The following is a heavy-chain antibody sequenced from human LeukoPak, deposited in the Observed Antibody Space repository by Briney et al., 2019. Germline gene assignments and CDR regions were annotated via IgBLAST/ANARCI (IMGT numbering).Heavy chain of an antibody. D-gene: IGHD5-12*01. Sequence: GGSLRLSCAASGFSISNSAMSWVRQAPGKGLEWVSLIVASSGSTFYADSVKGRFTISRDSSKNTLYLQMNSLRAEDMAVCYCAKAAYDYIDMGYSDYWGQGTLVTVSS. J-gene: IGHJ4*02. V-gene: IGHV3-23*01. CDR3: AKAAYDYIDMGYSDY. CDR2: IVASSGST. CDR1: GFSISNSA.